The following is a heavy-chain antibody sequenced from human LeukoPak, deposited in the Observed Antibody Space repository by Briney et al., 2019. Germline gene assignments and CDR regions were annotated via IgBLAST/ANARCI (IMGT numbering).Heavy chain of an antibody. Sequence: KTSETLSLTCTVSGGSISSYYWSWIRQPPGKGLEWIGYIYYSGSTNYNPSLKSRVTISVDTSKNQFSLKLSSVTAADTAMYYCARDRPGTDDAFDIWGQGTMVTVS. V-gene: IGHV4-59*01. D-gene: IGHD3-10*01. CDR3: ARDRPGTDDAFDI. CDR2: IYYSGST. CDR1: GGSISSYY. J-gene: IGHJ3*02.